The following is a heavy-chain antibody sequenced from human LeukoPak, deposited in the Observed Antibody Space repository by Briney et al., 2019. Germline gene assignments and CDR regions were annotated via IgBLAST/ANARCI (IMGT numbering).Heavy chain of an antibody. D-gene: IGHD3-22*01. J-gene: IGHJ4*02. CDR3: ARCYYDSSGYCQFDY. CDR1: GYSFTSYW. CDR2: IYPGDSDT. Sequence: GESLKISCKGSGYSFTSYWIGWVRQMPGKGLEWMGIIYPGDSDTRYSPSFQGQVTISADKSISTAYLQWSSLKASDTAMYYCARCYYDSSGYCQFDYWGQGTLVTVSS. V-gene: IGHV5-51*01.